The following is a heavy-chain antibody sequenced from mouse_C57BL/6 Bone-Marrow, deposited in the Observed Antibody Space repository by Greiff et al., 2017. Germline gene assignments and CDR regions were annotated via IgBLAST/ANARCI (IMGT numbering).Heavy chain of an antibody. CDR2: ISDGGSYT. CDR3: ASTVVATGAMDY. D-gene: IGHD1-1*01. J-gene: IGHJ4*01. CDR1: GFTFSSYA. Sequence: EVKLMESGGGLVKPGGSLKLSCAASGFTFSSYAMSWVRQTPEKRLEWVATISDGGSYTYYPDNVKGRFTISRDNAKNNLYLPMSHLKSEDTAMYYCASTVVATGAMDYWGQGTSVTVSS. V-gene: IGHV5-4*03.